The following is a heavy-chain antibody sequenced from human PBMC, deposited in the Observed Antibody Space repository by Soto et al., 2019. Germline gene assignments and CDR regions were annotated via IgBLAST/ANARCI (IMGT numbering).Heavy chain of an antibody. CDR2: IYYSGST. J-gene: IGHJ3*02. D-gene: IGHD4-17*01. CDR1: GGSISSGDYY. V-gene: IGHV4-30-4*01. CDR3: ARKTTVVTRAFDI. Sequence: PSETLSLTCTVSGGSISSGDYYWSWIRQPPGKGLEWIGYIYYSGSTYYNPSLKSRVTISVDTSKNQFSLKLSSVTAADTAVYYCARKTTVVTRAFDIWGQGTMVTVSS.